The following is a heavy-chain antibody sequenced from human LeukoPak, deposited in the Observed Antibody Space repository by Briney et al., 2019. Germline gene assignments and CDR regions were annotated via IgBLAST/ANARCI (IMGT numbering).Heavy chain of an antibody. CDR3: ARDRIAAPGRVVDY. V-gene: IGHV4-39*07. CDR1: GGSISSSSYC. CDR2: IYYSGST. D-gene: IGHD6-13*01. J-gene: IGHJ4*02. Sequence: SEPLSLPCTVSGGSISSSSYCWGWVRQPPGKGLEWIGSIYYSGSTYYNPSLKSRVTISVDPSKNQFSLKLSSVTAADTAVYYCARDRIAAPGRVVDYWGQGTLVTVSS.